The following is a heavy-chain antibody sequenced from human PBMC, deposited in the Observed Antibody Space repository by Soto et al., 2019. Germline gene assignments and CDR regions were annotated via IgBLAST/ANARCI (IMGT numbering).Heavy chain of an antibody. CDR2: IYYSGST. D-gene: IGHD1-1*01. J-gene: IGHJ5*02. Sequence: SETLSLTCTVSGGSINSGDYYWSWIRQPPGKGLEWIGYIYYSGSTYYNPSLKSRVTISVDTSKNQFSLKLSSVTAADTAVYYCARAYEETEGWFDPWGQGTLVTVSS. CDR1: GGSINSGDYY. V-gene: IGHV4-30-4*01. CDR3: ARAYEETEGWFDP.